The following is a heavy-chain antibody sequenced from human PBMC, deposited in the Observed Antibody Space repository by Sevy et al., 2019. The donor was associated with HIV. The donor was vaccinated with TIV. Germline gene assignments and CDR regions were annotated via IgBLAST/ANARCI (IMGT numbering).Heavy chain of an antibody. J-gene: IGHJ5*02. Sequence: SETLSLTCAVSGYSISSGYYWGWIRQPPGKGLEWNGSIFHSGSTYYNPSLKSRVTISVDTSKNQFSLKLSSVTAADTAVYYCARVDYYDSSGYYSAWGQGTLVTVSS. CDR3: ARVDYYDSSGYYSA. V-gene: IGHV4-38-2*01. CDR1: GYSISSGYY. CDR2: IFHSGST. D-gene: IGHD3-22*01.